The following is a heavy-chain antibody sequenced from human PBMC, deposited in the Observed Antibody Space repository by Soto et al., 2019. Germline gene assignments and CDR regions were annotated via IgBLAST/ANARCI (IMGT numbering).Heavy chain of an antibody. CDR1: GGTFSSYT. D-gene: IGHD3-10*01. CDR3: ARAYYGSGANWFDP. Sequence: QVQLVQSGAEVKKPGSSVKVSCKASGGTFSSYTISWVRQAPGQGLEWMGRIIPILGIANYAQKFQGRVTITADKSAGTAYMELSSLGSEDTAVYYWARAYYGSGANWFDPWGQGTLVTVSS. V-gene: IGHV1-69*02. J-gene: IGHJ5*02. CDR2: IIPILGIA.